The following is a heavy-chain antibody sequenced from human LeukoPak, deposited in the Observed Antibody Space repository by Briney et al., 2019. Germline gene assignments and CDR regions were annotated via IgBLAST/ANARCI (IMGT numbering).Heavy chain of an antibody. D-gene: IGHD2-15*01. V-gene: IGHV4-4*08. CDR1: GASVISHY. CDR3: ARSRGLAGAATLVDH. Sequence: SETLSLTCTVSGASVISHYWSWIRQPPGQELEWIGYIYSSGITDYNPSLKSRVTISVDTSKSQFSLHLTSVTAADTAVYYCARSRGLAGAATLVDHWGQGPLVTVSS. J-gene: IGHJ4*02. CDR2: IYSSGIT.